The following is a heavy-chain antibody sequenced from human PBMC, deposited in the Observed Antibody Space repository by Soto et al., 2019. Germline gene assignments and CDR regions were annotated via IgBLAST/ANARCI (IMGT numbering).Heavy chain of an antibody. D-gene: IGHD6-19*01. V-gene: IGHV3-30-3*01. CDR3: ARGIIAVAGRLLY. CDR1: GFTFSSYA. Sequence: QVQLVESGGGVVQPGRSLRLSCAASGFTFSSYAMHWVRQAPGKGLEWVAVISYDGSNKYYADSVKGRFTISRDNSKNTLYLQMNSLRAEDTAVYYCARGIIAVAGRLLYWGQGTLVTVSS. CDR2: ISYDGSNK. J-gene: IGHJ4*02.